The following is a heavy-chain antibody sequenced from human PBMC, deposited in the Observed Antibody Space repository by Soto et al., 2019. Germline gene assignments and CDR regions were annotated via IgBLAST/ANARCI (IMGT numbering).Heavy chain of an antibody. CDR3: WKDRGGSGWPEVDW. D-gene: IGHD6-19*01. V-gene: IGHV3-23*01. Sequence: GGTLGRSSASSVLAFSSYIRIWVRQARWRGLEWISTITADGGGTFYADSVKGRFIISRDNSKNTLYLQMDNLRAEDTALYYCWKDRGGSGWPEVDWWVPGTQVTVSS. CDR1: VLAFSSYI. J-gene: IGHJ4*02. CDR2: ITADGGGT.